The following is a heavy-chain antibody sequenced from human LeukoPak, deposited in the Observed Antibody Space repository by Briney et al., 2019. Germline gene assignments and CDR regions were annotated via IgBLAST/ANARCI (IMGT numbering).Heavy chain of an antibody. Sequence: ASVKVSCKASGGTFSSYAISWVRQAPGQGLEWMGGIIPIFGTANYAQKFQGRVTITTDESTSTAYMELSSLRSEDTAVYYCARLPSPRCSSTSCYFDYWGQGTLVTVSS. J-gene: IGHJ4*02. CDR3: ARLPSPRCSSTSCYFDY. CDR1: GGTFSSYA. V-gene: IGHV1-69*05. D-gene: IGHD2-2*01. CDR2: IIPIFGTA.